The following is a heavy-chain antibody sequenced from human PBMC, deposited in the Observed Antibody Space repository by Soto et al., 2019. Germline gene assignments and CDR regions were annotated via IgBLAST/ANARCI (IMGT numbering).Heavy chain of an antibody. J-gene: IGHJ6*02. CDR1: GYTFTSYY. CDR3: ARVLGSGYEETYYYYYGMDV. Sequence: GASVKVSCKASGYTFTSYYMHWVRQAPGQGLEWMGIINPSGGSTSYAQKFQGRVTMTRDTSTSTVYMELSSLRSEDTAVYYCARVLGSGYEETYYYYYGMDVGGQGTTVTVSS. D-gene: IGHD5-12*01. V-gene: IGHV1-46*01. CDR2: INPSGGST.